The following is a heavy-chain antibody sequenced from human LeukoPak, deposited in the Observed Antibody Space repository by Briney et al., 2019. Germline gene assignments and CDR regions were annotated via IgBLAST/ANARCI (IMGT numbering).Heavy chain of an antibody. CDR1: GSMFSTYG. D-gene: IGHD3-3*01. CDR3: AKSRSDVVDY. J-gene: IGHJ4*02. V-gene: IGHV3-30*02. Sequence: PGGSLRLSCEASGSMFSTYGMHWVRQAPGKGLEWVAFLRYDGSSKFYADSVKGRFTISRDNSKNTLYLQMNSLRAEDTAVYYCAKSRSDVVDYWGQGTLVTVSS. CDR2: LRYDGSSK.